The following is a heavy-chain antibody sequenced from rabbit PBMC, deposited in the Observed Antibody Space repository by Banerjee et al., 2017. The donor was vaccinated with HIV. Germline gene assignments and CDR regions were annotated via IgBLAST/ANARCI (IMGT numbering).Heavy chain of an antibody. Sequence: QSLEESGGDLVKPGASLTLTCIASGFSFSSGYWICWVRQAPGKGLEYVACIYASSGNTYYASWAKGRFTISKTSSTTVTLQMTSLTAADTATYFCARRDYGSSTYYDLWGQGTLVTVS. V-gene: IGHV1S40*01. CDR3: ARRDYGSSTYYDL. CDR2: IYASSGNT. J-gene: IGHJ3*01. D-gene: IGHD8-1*01. CDR1: GFSFSSGYW.